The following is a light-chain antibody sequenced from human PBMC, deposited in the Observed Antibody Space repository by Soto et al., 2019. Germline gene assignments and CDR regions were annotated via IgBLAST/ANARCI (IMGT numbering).Light chain of an antibody. CDR1: QSITIW. CDR3: QQYNSYLT. Sequence: DIQMTQSPSTLSASVGDRVTITCRASQSITIWLAWYQQKPGKAPKLLIHDASSLESGFPSRFSGSGSGTEFTLTISSLQPDDFATYYCQQYNSYLTFGPGTKVDIK. J-gene: IGKJ3*01. V-gene: IGKV1-5*01. CDR2: DAS.